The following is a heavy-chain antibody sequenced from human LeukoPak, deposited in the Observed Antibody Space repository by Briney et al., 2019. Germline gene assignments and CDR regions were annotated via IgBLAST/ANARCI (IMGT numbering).Heavy chain of an antibody. Sequence: ASVKVSCKASGGTFSSYAISWVRQAPGQGLEWMGRIIPTLGIADYAQKFQGRVTITADKSTSTAYMELSSLRSEDTAVYYCARDINYYDSSGYHTFSDYWGQGTLVTVSS. CDR1: GGTFSSYA. J-gene: IGHJ4*02. V-gene: IGHV1-69*04. CDR3: ARDINYYDSSGYHTFSDY. D-gene: IGHD3-22*01. CDR2: IIPTLGIA.